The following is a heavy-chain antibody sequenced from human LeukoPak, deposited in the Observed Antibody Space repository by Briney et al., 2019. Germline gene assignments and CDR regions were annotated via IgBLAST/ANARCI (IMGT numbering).Heavy chain of an antibody. CDR3: ARTVLLWFGELFLFDY. CDR1: GYTFTSYG. CDR2: ISAYNGNT. Sequence: ASVKVSCKASGYTFTSYGISWVRQAPGQGLEWMGWISAYNGNTNYAQKLHGRVTMTTDTSTSTAYMELRSLRSDDTAVYYCARTVLLWFGELFLFDYWGQGTLVTVSS. J-gene: IGHJ4*02. V-gene: IGHV1-18*01. D-gene: IGHD3-10*01.